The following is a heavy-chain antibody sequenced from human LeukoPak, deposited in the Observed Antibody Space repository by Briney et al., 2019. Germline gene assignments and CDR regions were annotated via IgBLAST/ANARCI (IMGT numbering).Heavy chain of an antibody. CDR1: GGTFSSYA. CDR2: IIPIFGTA. V-gene: IGHV1-69*13. Sequence: GASVTVSCKASGGTFSSYAISWVRQAPGQGLEWMGGIIPIFGTANYAQKFQGRVTITADESTSTAYMELSSLRSEDTAVYYCASSTVTLYYYGMDVWGQGTTVTVSS. J-gene: IGHJ6*02. D-gene: IGHD4-11*01. CDR3: ASSTVTLYYYGMDV.